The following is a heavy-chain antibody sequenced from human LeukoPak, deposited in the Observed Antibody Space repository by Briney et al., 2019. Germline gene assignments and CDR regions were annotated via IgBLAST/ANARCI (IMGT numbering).Heavy chain of an antibody. V-gene: IGHV1-69*13. J-gene: IGHJ6*02. CDR1: GYTFTSYY. D-gene: IGHD6-19*01. Sequence: GASVKVSCKASGYTFTSYYMHWVRQAPGQGLEWMGGIIPIFGTANYAQKFQGRVTITADESTSTAYMELSSLRSEDTAVYYCARGPRWLSPYYGMDVWGQGTTVTVSS. CDR2: IIPIFGTA. CDR3: ARGPRWLSPYYGMDV.